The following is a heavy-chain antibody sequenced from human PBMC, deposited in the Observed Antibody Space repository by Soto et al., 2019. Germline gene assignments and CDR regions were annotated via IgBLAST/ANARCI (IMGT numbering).Heavy chain of an antibody. CDR2: ISSSSSTI. CDR1: GFTFSSYS. CDR3: ARSVTPIFGCSCPYYLNY. V-gene: IGHV3-48*01. D-gene: IGHD2-15*01. J-gene: IGHJ4*02. Sequence: GGSLRLSCAASGFTFSSYSMNWVRQAPGKGLEWVSYISSSSSTIYYADSVKGRFTISRDNAKNSLYLQMNSLRAEDTAVYYCARSVTPIFGCSCPYYLNYWGQGKLVTASP.